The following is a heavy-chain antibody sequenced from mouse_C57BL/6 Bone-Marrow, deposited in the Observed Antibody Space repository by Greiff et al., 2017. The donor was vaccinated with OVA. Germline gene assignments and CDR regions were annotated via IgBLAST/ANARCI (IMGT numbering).Heavy chain of an antibody. V-gene: IGHV1-81*01. CDR1: GYTFTSYG. CDR2: IYPRSGNT. D-gene: IGHD1-1*01. Sequence: QVQLQQSGAELARPGASVKLSCKASGYTFTSYGISWVKQRTGQGLEWIGEIYPRSGNTYYNEKFKGKATLTADKSSSTAYMELRSLTSEDSAVDVCARPLYYGSLDYWGQGTSVTVSS. CDR3: ARPLYYGSLDY. J-gene: IGHJ4*01.